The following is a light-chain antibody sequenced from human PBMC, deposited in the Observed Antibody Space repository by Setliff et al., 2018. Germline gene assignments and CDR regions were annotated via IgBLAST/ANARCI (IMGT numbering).Light chain of an antibody. CDR3: QVWDSRNDLNYV. J-gene: IGLJ1*01. CDR2: SDS. Sequence: LTQPPSVSVAPGKTATITCGGNNIGSKGVHWYQQKPGQAPVLVIYSDSDRPSGIPERISGSKSGNTATLTISRVEAGDEADYYCQVWDSRNDLNYVFGTGT. V-gene: IGLV3-21*04. CDR1: NIGSKG.